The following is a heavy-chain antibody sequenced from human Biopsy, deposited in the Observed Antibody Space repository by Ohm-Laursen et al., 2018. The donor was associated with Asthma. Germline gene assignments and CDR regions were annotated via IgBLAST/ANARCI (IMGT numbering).Heavy chain of an antibody. CDR2: IYYTGTT. V-gene: IGHV4-59*01. Sequence: SETLSLTYTVSGGSISGFYWSWIRQPPGKGLEWIGYIYYTGTTNYNPSLKSRVSISVDTSKNQFSLKLTSVTAADTAVYYCARDFGGWYYFDNWGQGSLVTVSS. CDR1: GGSISGFY. CDR3: ARDFGGWYYFDN. D-gene: IGHD3-3*01. J-gene: IGHJ4*02.